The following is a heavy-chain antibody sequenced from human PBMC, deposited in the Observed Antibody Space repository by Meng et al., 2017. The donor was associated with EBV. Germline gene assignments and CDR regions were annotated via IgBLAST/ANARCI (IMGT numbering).Heavy chain of an antibody. D-gene: IGHD1-26*01. CDR3: NSGSHSPLDS. CDR1: GFSLSNYA. Sequence: VEGLGSGGGLVQPGGSLRLSCAASGFSLSNYAMGWVRQAPGKGLEWVSGISATSVDTYYADSVKGRFAISRDNSKNTVTLHMNILRAEDTAIYYCNSGSHSPLDSWGQGTLVTVSS. J-gene: IGHJ4*02. CDR2: ISATSVDT. V-gene: IGHV3-23*01.